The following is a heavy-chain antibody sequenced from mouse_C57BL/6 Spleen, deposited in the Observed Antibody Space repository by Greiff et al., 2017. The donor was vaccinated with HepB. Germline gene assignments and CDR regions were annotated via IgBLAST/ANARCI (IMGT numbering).Heavy chain of an antibody. CDR2: ISSGSSTI. Sequence: EVMLVESGGGLVKPGGSLKLSCAASGFTFSDYGMHWVRQAPEKGLEWVAYISSGSSTIYYADTVKGRFTISRDNAKNTLFLQMTSLRSEDTAMYYCARANYDYDVDYFDYWGQGTTLTVSS. V-gene: IGHV5-17*01. CDR1: GFTFSDYG. D-gene: IGHD2-4*01. CDR3: ARANYDYDVDYFDY. J-gene: IGHJ2*01.